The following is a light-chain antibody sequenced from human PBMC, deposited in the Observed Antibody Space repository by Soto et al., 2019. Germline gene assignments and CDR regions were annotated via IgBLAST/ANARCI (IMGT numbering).Light chain of an antibody. CDR2: GIS. CDR1: QSVSSYY. Sequence: IGVSLSAGTVSLSTGERATLSCRASQSVSSYYLAWYQQKPGQAPRLLIYGISKRATDIPDRFSGSGSGTEFTLTISSLQPEDFATYYCQQHGQWPITFGQGTRLEIK. V-gene: IGKV3-20*01. CDR3: QQHGQWPIT. J-gene: IGKJ5*01.